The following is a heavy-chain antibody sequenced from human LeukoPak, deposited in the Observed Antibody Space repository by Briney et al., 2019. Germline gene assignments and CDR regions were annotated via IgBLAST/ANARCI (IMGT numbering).Heavy chain of an antibody. CDR1: GGSFSGYY. D-gene: IGHD3-3*01. J-gene: IGHJ6*02. V-gene: IGHV4-34*01. Sequence: PSETLSLTCAVYGGSFSGYYWSWIRQPPGKGLEWIGEINHSGSTNYNPSLKSRVTISVDTSKNQFSLKLSSVTAADTAVYYCARGSHDYDFWSGYYYYYYGMDVWGQGTTVTVPS. CDR2: INHSGST. CDR3: ARGSHDYDFWSGYYYYYYGMDV.